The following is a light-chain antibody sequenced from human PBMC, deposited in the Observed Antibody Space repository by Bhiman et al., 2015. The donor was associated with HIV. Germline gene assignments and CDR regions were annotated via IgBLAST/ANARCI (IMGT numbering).Light chain of an antibody. CDR3: NSRDSSDNLPV. CDR1: SLRSYY. J-gene: IGLJ2*01. V-gene: IGLV3-19*01. CDR2: GEN. Sequence: SSELTQDPAVSVALGQTVRITCQGDSLRSYYASWYQQKPGQAPVLVMYGENNRPSGIPDRFSGSSSGNTASLTITGAQAEDEADYYCNSRDSSDNLPVFGGGTKLTVL.